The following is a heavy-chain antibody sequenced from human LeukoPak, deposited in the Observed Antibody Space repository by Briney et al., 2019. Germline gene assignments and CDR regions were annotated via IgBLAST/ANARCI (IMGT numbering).Heavy chain of an antibody. V-gene: IGHV4-59*01. CDR1: GDSISSYY. CDR2: IYYRGST. J-gene: IGHJ4*02. Sequence: SETLSLTCTVSGDSISSYYWSWIRQPPGKGLEWIGCIYYRGSTNYNPSLKSRVTFSVDTSKNQFSLKLNSVTAADTAVYYCARGGDYGDLRYFDYWGQGTLVTVSS. CDR3: ARGGDYGDLRYFDY. D-gene: IGHD4-17*01.